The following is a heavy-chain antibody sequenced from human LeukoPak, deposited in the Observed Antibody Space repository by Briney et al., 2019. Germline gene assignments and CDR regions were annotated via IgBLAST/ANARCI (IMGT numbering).Heavy chain of an antibody. J-gene: IGHJ6*03. Sequence: ASVKVSCKASGYTLTSYGISWVREAPGQGLEWMGWISAYNGNTNYAQKLQGRVTMTTDTSTSTAYMELRSLRSDDTAVYYCARDPYSGNYGNDYYYYMDVWGKGTTVTISS. D-gene: IGHD1-26*01. CDR2: ISAYNGNT. CDR3: ARDPYSGNYGNDYYYYMDV. V-gene: IGHV1-18*01. CDR1: GYTLTSYG.